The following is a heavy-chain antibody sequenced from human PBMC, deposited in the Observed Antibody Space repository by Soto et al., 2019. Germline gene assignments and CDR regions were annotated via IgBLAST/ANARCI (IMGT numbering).Heavy chain of an antibody. CDR2: ISYDGSNK. D-gene: IGHD3-9*01. Sequence: QVQLVESGGGVVQPGRSLRLSCAASGFTFSSYAMHWVRQAPGKGLEWVAVISYDGSNKYYADSVKGRFTISRDNSKNTLYLQMNSLRAEDTAVYYCARLSAYYDILTGFNYGMDVWGQGTTVTVSS. CDR1: GFTFSSYA. CDR3: ARLSAYYDILTGFNYGMDV. V-gene: IGHV3-30*04. J-gene: IGHJ6*02.